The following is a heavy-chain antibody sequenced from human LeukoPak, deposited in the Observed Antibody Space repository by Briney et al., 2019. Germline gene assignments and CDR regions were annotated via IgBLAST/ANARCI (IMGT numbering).Heavy chain of an antibody. D-gene: IGHD3-10*01. V-gene: IGHV3-7*01. J-gene: IGHJ4*02. Sequence: GGSLRLSCAASGFTFSSYWMSWVRQAPGKGLEWVANIKQDGSEKYYVDSVKGRFTISRDNAKNSLYLQMNSLRAEDTAVYYCARTGTMVRGVIPGGLKPPQTFDYWGQGTLVTVSS. CDR3: ARTGTMVRGVIPGGLKPPQTFDY. CDR2: IKQDGSEK. CDR1: GFTFSSYW.